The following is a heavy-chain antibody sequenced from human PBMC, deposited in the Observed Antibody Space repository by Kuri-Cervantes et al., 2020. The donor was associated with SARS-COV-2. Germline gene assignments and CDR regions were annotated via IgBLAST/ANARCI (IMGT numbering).Heavy chain of an antibody. CDR3: ARHDVGTMVRGPRDWFDP. CDR1: GDSVSSNSAA. D-gene: IGHD3-10*01. CDR2: TYYRSKWYN. J-gene: IGHJ5*02. Sequence: SQTLSLTCAISGDSVSSNSAAWNWIRQSPSRGLEWLGRTYYRSKWYNDYAVSVKSRITINPDTSKNQFSLQLNSVTAADTAVYYCARHDVGTMVRGPRDWFDPWGQGTLVTVSS. V-gene: IGHV6-1*01.